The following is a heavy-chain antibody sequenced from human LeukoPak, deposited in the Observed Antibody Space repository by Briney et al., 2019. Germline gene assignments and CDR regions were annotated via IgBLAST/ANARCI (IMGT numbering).Heavy chain of an antibody. CDR2: IQHDGSEQ. Sequence: PGGSLRLSCAASGFSFSSYWMSWVRQAPGKGLEWVANIQHDGSEQYYVDSVKGRFTISRDNAKNSLYLQMNSLRAEDTAVYYCARDDIAVATCFDYWGQGTLVTVSS. V-gene: IGHV3-7*01. J-gene: IGHJ4*02. CDR3: ARDDIAVATCFDY. D-gene: IGHD6-19*01. CDR1: GFSFSSYW.